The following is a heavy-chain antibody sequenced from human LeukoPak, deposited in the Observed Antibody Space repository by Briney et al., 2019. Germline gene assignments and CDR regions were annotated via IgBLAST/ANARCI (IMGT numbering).Heavy chain of an antibody. J-gene: IGHJ4*02. D-gene: IGHD3-10*01. V-gene: IGHV3-30-3*01. Sequence: GGSLRLSCAASGFTFSSYAMHWVRQAPGKGLEWVAVISYDGSNKYYADSVKGRFTISRDNSKNTLYLQMNSLRAEDTAVYYCAKDGGGLWFGGDTYYFDYWGQGTLVTVSS. CDR3: AKDGGGLWFGGDTYYFDY. CDR1: GFTFSSYA. CDR2: ISYDGSNK.